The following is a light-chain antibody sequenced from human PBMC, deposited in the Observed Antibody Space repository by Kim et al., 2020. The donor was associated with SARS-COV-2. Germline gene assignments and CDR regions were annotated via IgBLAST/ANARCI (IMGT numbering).Light chain of an antibody. J-gene: IGLJ2*01. CDR1: AGPVNSGHF. CDR2: DTR. Sequence: GDTRTLPRDSRAGPVNSGHFPCGGQQKPGQAPETLIYDTRSKQSWTPARFSGSLVGGKAALTLSVAQPDDEAEYYCLISYSGSRVFGGGTQLTVL. V-gene: IGLV7-46*01. CDR3: LISYSGSRV.